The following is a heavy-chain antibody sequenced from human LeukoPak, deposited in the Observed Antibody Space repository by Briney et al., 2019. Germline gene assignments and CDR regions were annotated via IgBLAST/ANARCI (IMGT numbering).Heavy chain of an antibody. CDR2: ISIIGSTI. CDR3: AGGYYDFWSGYRYNWFDP. CDR1: GFTFNDYY. Sequence: PGGPLTLSCAASGFTFNDYYMCEMRQAPGKGRAWVSYISIIGSTIYYADSVKGRFTISRDNAKNSLYLQMNSLRAEDTAVYYCAGGYYDFWSGYRYNWFDPWGQGTLVTVSS. V-gene: IGHV3-11*01. D-gene: IGHD3-3*01. J-gene: IGHJ5*02.